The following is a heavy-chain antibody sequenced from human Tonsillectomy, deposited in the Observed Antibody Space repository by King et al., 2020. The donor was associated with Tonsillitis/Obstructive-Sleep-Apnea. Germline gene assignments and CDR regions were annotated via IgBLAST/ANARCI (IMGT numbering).Heavy chain of an antibody. J-gene: IGHJ3*02. CDR1: GGSISSSSYY. CDR2: IYYSGST. CDR3: ASFRRITIFGVVIDAFDI. Sequence: QLQLQESGPGLVKPSETLSLTCTVSGGSISSSSYYWGWIRQPPGKGLEWIGSIYYSGSTYYNPSLKSRVTISVDTSKNQFSLTLSSVTAADTAVYYCASFRRITIFGVVIDAFDIWGQGTMVTVSS. D-gene: IGHD3-3*01. V-gene: IGHV4-39*01.